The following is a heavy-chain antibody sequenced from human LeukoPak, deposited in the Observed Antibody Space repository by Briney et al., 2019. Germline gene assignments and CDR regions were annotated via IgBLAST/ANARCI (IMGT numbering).Heavy chain of an antibody. D-gene: IGHD3-10*01. CDR3: AEDGSNYYGSGSYFDY. CDR1: GFTFSSYG. J-gene: IGHJ4*02. Sequence: PGRSLRLSCAAAGFTFSSYGMRWVRQAPGNVLEWVAFIRYDGSNKYYADSVKGRFTLSRDNSKSTLYLQMSSLRAEDTAVYYCAEDGSNYYGSGSYFDYWGQGNLVTVSS. CDR2: IRYDGSNK. V-gene: IGHV3-30*02.